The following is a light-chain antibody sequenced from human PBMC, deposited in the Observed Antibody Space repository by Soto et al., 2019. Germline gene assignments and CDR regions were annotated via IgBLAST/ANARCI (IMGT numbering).Light chain of an antibody. Sequence: VSLSPAPLYVSLGERVALSCKACHNLHNHMSWFLQKPGQTPRLLIYDAIIRAPDVPARFSGSWSGTEFALTIGGLQSEDCAVYYCQQYDAWPLTFGGGTKVDIK. CDR1: HNLHNH. J-gene: IGKJ4*01. CDR2: DAI. V-gene: IGKV3-15*01. CDR3: QQYDAWPLT.